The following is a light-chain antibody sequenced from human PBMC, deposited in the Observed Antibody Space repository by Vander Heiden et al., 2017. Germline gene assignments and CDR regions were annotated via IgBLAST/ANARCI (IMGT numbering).Light chain of an antibody. V-gene: IGKV4-1*01. Sequence: IVLAQSPDSPAGSLGERATINCKSSQSVVYSSNNKNDLARYQQEPGQPPKLHIYWASTRESAVRDTFTVTASGTDFTLTMMILQAEQVAVYYCHQDASTALTSG. CDR2: WAS. J-gene: IGKJ4*01. CDR1: QSVVYSSNNKND. CDR3: HQDASTALT.